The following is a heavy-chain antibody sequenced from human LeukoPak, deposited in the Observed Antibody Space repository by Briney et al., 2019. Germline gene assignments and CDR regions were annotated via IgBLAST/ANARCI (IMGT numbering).Heavy chain of an antibody. J-gene: IGHJ6*02. CDR3: ASRDMVRGVIPQYYYGMDV. V-gene: IGHV1-2*02. Sequence: ASVKVSCKASGYTFTGYYMHWVRQAPGQGLEWMGWINPNSGGTNYAQKFQGRVTMTRDTSISTACMELSRLRSDDTAVYYCASRDMVRGVIPQYYYGMDVWGQGTTVTVSS. CDR1: GYTFTGYY. D-gene: IGHD3-10*01. CDR2: INPNSGGT.